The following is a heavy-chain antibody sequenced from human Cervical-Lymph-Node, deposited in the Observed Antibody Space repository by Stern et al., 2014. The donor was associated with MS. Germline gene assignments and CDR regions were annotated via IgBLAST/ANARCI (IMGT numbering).Heavy chain of an antibody. CDR1: GGSISSSSYY. Sequence: QVQLQESGPGLVKPSETLSLTCTVSGGSISSSSYYWGWIRQPPGKGLEWIGSIYYSGSTYYNPSLKSRVTISVDTSKNQFSRKLSSVTAADTAVYYCARHGGSAYYDFRSGYPPYYYYGMDVWGQGTTVTVSS. CDR3: ARHGGSAYYDFRSGYPPYYYYGMDV. J-gene: IGHJ6*02. V-gene: IGHV4-39*01. D-gene: IGHD3-3*01. CDR2: IYYSGST.